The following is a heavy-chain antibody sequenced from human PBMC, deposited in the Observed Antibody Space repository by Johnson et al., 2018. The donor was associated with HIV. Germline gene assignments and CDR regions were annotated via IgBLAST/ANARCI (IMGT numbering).Heavy chain of an antibody. CDR3: ANLGDYSGINGFDI. Sequence: VQLVESGGGLVQPGGSLRLSCAASGFSFDDYDMNWVRQAPGKGLEWVSGINWNGGSTGYADSVKGRFTISRDNSKNTLYLQINSLRAEDTAVYYCANLGDYSGINGFDIWGQGTMVTVSS. CDR1: GFSFDDYD. V-gene: IGHV3-20*04. D-gene: IGHD4-23*01. J-gene: IGHJ3*02. CDR2: INWNGGST.